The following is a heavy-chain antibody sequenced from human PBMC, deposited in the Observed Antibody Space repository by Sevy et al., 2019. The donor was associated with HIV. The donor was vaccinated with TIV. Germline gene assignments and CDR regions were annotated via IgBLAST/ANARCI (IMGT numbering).Heavy chain of an antibody. D-gene: IGHD6-13*01. CDR3: ITYPRITTTGTGGFDP. CDR1: GFTFSDAW. Sequence: GGSLRLSCAASGFTFSDAWMGWVRQAAGKGPECVGRIKSKSDGGTVEHAAPVKGRFTISRDDSKDTLYLQMNSLKTEDTAVYFCITYPRITTTGTGGFDPWGQGTLVTVSS. V-gene: IGHV3-15*01. J-gene: IGHJ5*02. CDR2: IKSKSDGGTV.